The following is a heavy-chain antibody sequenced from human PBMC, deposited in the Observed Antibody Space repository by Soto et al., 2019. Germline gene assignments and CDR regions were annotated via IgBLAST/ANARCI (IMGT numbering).Heavy chain of an antibody. CDR1: GFVVSSNY. CDR2: IYSGGST. J-gene: IGHJ4*02. Sequence: SGGSLRLSCAAAGFVVSSNYMSWVRQAPGKGLEWVSVIYSGGSTFYADSVKGRFIISRDDSKNTLFPQMNSLRAEDTAVYYCATAKLLLPWLFDYWGQGTLVTVSS. CDR3: ATAKLLLPWLFDY. V-gene: IGHV3-66*01. D-gene: IGHD2-15*01.